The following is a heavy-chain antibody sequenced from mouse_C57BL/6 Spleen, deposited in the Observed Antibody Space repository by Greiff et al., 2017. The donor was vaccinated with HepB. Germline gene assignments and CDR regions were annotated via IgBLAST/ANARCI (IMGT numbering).Heavy chain of an antibody. Sequence: VQLQQSGPGLVKPSQSLSLTCSVTGYSITSGYYWNWIRQFPGNKLEWMGYISYDGSNNYNPSLKNRLSITRDTSKNQFFLQLNSVTTEDTATYYCARDPLLCAMDYWGQGTSVTVSS. V-gene: IGHV3-6*01. CDR2: ISYDGSN. CDR3: ARDPLLCAMDY. CDR1: GYSITSGYY. J-gene: IGHJ4*01.